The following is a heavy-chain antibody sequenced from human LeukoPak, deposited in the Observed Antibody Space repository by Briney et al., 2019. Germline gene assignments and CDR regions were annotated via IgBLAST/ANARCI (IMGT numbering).Heavy chain of an antibody. J-gene: IGHJ5*02. V-gene: IGHV3-30*18. CDR2: ISYDGSNK. CDR3: AKGLSGSSWYLNWFDP. D-gene: IGHD6-13*01. Sequence: PGGSLRLSCAASGLTFSSYGIHWVRQAPGKGLEWVALISYDGSNKYYVDSVKGRFTISRDNSKNTLYLQMSGLRVEDTAVYYCAKGLSGSSWYLNWFDPWGQGTLVTVSS. CDR1: GLTFSSYG.